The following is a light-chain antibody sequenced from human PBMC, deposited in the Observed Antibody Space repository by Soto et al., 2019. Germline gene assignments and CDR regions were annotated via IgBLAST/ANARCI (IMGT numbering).Light chain of an antibody. V-gene: IGLV2-8*01. J-gene: IGLJ1*01. Sequence: QSVLTQPPSASGFPGQSVTISCTGTSSDVGYYDYVSWYQQHPGKAPKPVIYEVTKRPSGVPDRVSASKSGNTASLTVSGLRAEDEADYYCSSYAGSNNFVFGSGTKVTVL. CDR2: EVT. CDR1: SSDVGYYDY. CDR3: SSYAGSNNFV.